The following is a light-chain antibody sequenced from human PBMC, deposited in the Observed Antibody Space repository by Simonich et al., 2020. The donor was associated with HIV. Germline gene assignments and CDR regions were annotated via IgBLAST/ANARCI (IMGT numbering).Light chain of an antibody. J-gene: IGKJ3*01. CDR1: QSVSSN. CDR3: QQYNNWPSPFT. Sequence: EIVMTQSPATLSVSPGERATLSCRTGQSVSSNFAWYQQKPGQAPRLLIYGASSRATGIPARFSGSGSGTEFTLTISSMQSEDFAVYYCQQYNNWPSPFTFGPGTKVDIK. V-gene: IGKV3-15*01. CDR2: GAS.